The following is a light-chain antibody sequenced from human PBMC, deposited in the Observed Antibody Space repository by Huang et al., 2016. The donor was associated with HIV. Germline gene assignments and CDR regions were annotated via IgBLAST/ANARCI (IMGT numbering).Light chain of an antibody. Sequence: IVMTQSPESLAVSLGERASINCKSSQSLLYRSHNKNYLAWYQKKPGHPPTLLIYWASVRDVGVPERFSGGGSGTNFTLTINSLQADDVAVYYCQQHYGRQSTFGQGT. V-gene: IGKV4-1*01. J-gene: IGKJ1*01. CDR1: QSLLYRSHNKNY. CDR3: QQHYGRQST. CDR2: WAS.